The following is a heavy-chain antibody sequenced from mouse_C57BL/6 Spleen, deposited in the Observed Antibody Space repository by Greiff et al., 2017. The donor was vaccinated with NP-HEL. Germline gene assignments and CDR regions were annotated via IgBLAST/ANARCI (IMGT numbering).Heavy chain of an antibody. V-gene: IGHV1-66*01. Sequence: VQLQQSGPELVKPGASVKISCKASGYSFTSYYIHWVKQRPGQGLEWIGWIYPGSGNTKYNEKFKGKATLTADTSSSTAYMQLSSLTSEDSAVYYCARSNSNYGYAMDYWGQGTSVTVSS. CDR1: GYSFTSYY. D-gene: IGHD2-5*01. J-gene: IGHJ4*01. CDR3: ARSNSNYGYAMDY. CDR2: IYPGSGNT.